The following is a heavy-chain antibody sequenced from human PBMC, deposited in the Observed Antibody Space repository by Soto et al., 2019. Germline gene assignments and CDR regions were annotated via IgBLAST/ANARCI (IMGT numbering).Heavy chain of an antibody. CDR3: ARGGGGYCSSTSCYRPPNWFDP. CDR1: GGSISSYY. CDR2: IYYSGST. V-gene: IGHV4-59*01. J-gene: IGHJ5*02. Sequence: PSETLSLTCTVSGGSISSYYWSWIRQPPGRGLEWIGYIYYSGSTNYNPFLKSRVTISVDTSKNQFSLKLSSVTAADTAVYYCARGGGGYCSSTSCYRPPNWFDPWGQGTLVIVSS. D-gene: IGHD2-2*02.